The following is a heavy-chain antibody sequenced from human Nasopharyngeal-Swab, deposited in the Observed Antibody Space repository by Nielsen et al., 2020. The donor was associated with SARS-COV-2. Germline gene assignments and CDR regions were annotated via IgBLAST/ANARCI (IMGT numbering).Heavy chain of an antibody. CDR3: AKDRDSGDDSEEYYHYYGMDV. J-gene: IGHJ6*02. CDR2: ISGGSDST. D-gene: IGHD5-12*01. Sequence: GGSLRLSCAASGLTFSSYAISWVRQAPGKGLEWVSVISGGSDSTYYTDSVRGRFTISRDNSKNTLNLQMNNLRAEDTAIYYCAKDRDSGDDSEEYYHYYGMDVWGQGAPVTVSS. CDR1: GLTFSSYA. V-gene: IGHV3-23*01.